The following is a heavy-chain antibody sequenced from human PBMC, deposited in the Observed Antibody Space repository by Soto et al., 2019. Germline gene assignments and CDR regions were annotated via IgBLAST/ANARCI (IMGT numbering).Heavy chain of an antibody. CDR2: MNPNSGNT. CDR3: ATPVPGKGIHAFDI. J-gene: IGHJ3*02. V-gene: IGHV1-8*01. D-gene: IGHD2-2*01. CDR1: GYTFTSYD. Sequence: ASVKVSCKASGYTFTSYDINWVRQATGQGLEWMGWMNPNSGNTGYEQKFQGRVTMTRNTSISTAYMELSSLRSEDTAVYYCATPVPGKGIHAFDIWGQGTMVTVSS.